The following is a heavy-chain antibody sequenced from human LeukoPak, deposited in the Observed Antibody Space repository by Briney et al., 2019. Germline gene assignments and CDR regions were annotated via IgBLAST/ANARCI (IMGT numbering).Heavy chain of an antibody. CDR2: ISGSGSTT. D-gene: IGHD5-12*01. J-gene: IGHJ4*02. Sequence: GGSLRLSCAASGFTFSSYTMNWVRQAPGKGLEWVSYISGSGSTTYYADSVKGRFTISRDNAKNSLYLQMNSLRAEDTAVYYCARGPSGYHNTGGQGTLVTVSS. CDR3: ARGPSGYHNT. CDR1: GFTFSSYT. V-gene: IGHV3-48*04.